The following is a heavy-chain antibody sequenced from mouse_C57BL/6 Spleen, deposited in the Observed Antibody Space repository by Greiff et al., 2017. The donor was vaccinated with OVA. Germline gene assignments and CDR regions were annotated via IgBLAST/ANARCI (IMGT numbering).Heavy chain of an antibody. J-gene: IGHJ2*01. V-gene: IGHV1-42*01. D-gene: IGHD4-1*01. Sequence: VQLKQSGPELVKPGASVKISCKASGYSFTGYYMNWVKQSPEKSLEWIGEINPSTGGTTYNQKFKAKATLTVDKSSSTAYMQLKSLTSEDSAVYYCARRGTVYYFDYWGQGTTLTVSS. CDR1: GYSFTGYY. CDR2: INPSTGGT. CDR3: ARRGTVYYFDY.